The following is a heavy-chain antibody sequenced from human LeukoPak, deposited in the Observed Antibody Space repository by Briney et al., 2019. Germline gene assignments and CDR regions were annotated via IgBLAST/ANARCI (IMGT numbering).Heavy chain of an antibody. V-gene: IGHV4-59*12. D-gene: IGHD1-26*01. CDR3: ARRLVGATFDY. CDR1: GGSISNYY. CDR2: IYYSGST. J-gene: IGHJ4*02. Sequence: PSETLSLTCTVSGGSISNYYWSWIRQPPGKGLEWIGSIYYSGSTYYNPSLKSRVTISVDTSKNQFSLKLSSVTAADTAVYYCARRLVGATFDYWGQGTLVTVSS.